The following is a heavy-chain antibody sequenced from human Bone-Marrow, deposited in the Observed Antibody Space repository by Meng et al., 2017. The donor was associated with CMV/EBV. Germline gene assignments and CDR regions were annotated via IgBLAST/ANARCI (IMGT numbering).Heavy chain of an antibody. Sequence: GESLKISCATSGFTFSTYWMSWVRQAPGKGLEWVASIKEDGSQQYYGDSVKGRFTISRDNARNSLYLQMHSLRAEDTAVYHCATRSARDYWGQGALVTVSS. J-gene: IGHJ4*02. CDR1: GFTFSTYW. V-gene: IGHV3-7*01. CDR3: ATRSARDY. D-gene: IGHD3-16*01. CDR2: IKEDGSQQ.